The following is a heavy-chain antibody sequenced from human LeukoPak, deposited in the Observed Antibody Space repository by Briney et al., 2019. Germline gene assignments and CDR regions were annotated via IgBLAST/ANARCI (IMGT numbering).Heavy chain of an antibody. D-gene: IGHD3-10*01. V-gene: IGHV3-15*07. J-gene: IGHJ5*02. CDR3: TRAYGSGRNWFDP. Sequence: GGSLRLSCAASGSTFSNAWMNWVRQAPGKGLEWVGRIKSKTDGGTIDYAAPVKGRFTISRDDSKNTLYLQMNSLKSEDTAVYYCTRAYGSGRNWFDPWGQGTLVTVSS. CDR1: GSTFSNAW. CDR2: IKSKTDGGTI.